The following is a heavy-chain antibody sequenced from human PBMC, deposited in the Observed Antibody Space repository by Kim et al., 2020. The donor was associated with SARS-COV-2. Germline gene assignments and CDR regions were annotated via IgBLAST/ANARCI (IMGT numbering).Heavy chain of an antibody. V-gene: IGHV4-39*01. Sequence: YYSGSTYSHQSLKRRVTISVDTSKNQFSLKLSSVTAADTAVYYCARTPDYWGQGTLVTVSS. CDR3: ARTPDY. J-gene: IGHJ4*02. CDR2: YYSGST.